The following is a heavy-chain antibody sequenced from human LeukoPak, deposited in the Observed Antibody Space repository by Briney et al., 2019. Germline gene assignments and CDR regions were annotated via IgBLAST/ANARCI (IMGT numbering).Heavy chain of an antibody. CDR3: ARGSSYGFSMGY. J-gene: IGHJ4*02. CDR1: GYSSSNYG. D-gene: IGHD3-16*01. Sequence: ASVKVSCKASGYSSSNYGISWVRQAPGQGLEWMGWIHIYRGNTNYAQKFQGRVTMTTDTSTSTVYMEVRGLRSDDTAVYYCARGSSYGFSMGYWGQGTLVTVSS. V-gene: IGHV1-18*01. CDR2: IHIYRGNT.